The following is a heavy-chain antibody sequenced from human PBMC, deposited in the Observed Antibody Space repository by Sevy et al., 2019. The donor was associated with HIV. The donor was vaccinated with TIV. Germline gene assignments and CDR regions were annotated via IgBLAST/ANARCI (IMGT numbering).Heavy chain of an antibody. Sequence: ASVKVSCKASGGTFSSYAISWVRQAPGQGLEWMGGIIPIFGTANYAQKFQGRVTITADESTSTAYMELSSLRSEDTAVYYCARTTYYYGSGSYRVHAFDIWGQWTMVTVSS. CDR1: GGTFSSYA. CDR3: ARTTYYYGSGSYRVHAFDI. J-gene: IGHJ3*02. D-gene: IGHD3-10*01. CDR2: IIPIFGTA. V-gene: IGHV1-69*13.